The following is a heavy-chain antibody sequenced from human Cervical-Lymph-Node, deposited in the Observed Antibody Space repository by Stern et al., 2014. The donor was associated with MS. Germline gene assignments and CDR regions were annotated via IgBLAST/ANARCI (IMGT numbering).Heavy chain of an antibody. J-gene: IGHJ5*02. CDR2: LYWNDEK. Sequence: QITLKESGPTLVKPTQTLTLTCDFSGFSLTTSGVGVVWIRQPPGNALEWLALLYWNDEKRYSPSLKNRLSIITDTAKNQVVLTMTNMDPVDTGIYYCANRFTSVAGAWASWGQGILVVVSS. D-gene: IGHD1-26*01. CDR1: GFSLTTSGVG. V-gene: IGHV2-5*01. CDR3: ANRFTSVAGAWAS.